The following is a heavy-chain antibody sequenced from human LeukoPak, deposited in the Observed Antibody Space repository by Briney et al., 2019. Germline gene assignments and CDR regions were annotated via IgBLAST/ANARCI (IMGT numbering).Heavy chain of an antibody. D-gene: IGHD1-26*01. CDR2: IHHSGNT. CDR3: ARDWWELPLGDY. J-gene: IGHJ4*02. CDR1: GYSISSGYY. V-gene: IGHV4-38-2*02. Sequence: SETLSLTCTVSGYSISSGYYWGWIRQPPGKGLEWIGSIHHSGNTYYNPSLKSRVTMSVDTSRNQFSLKLRSVTAADTAVYYCARDWWELPLGDYWGQGTLVTVSS.